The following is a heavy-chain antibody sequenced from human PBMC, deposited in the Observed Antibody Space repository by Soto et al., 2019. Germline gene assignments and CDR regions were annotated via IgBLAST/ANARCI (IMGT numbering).Heavy chain of an antibody. V-gene: IGHV1-69*02. D-gene: IGHD2-2*01. CDR3: AGGGGYCSSTSSYDPNRPFDY. J-gene: IGHJ4*02. CDR2: IIPILGIA. Sequence: GASVKVSCKASGGTFSSYTISWVRQAPGQGLEWMGRIIPILGIANYAQKFQGRVTITADKSTSTAYMELSSLRSEDTAVYYCAGGGGYCSSTSSYDPNRPFDYWGQGTLVTVSS. CDR1: GGTFSSYT.